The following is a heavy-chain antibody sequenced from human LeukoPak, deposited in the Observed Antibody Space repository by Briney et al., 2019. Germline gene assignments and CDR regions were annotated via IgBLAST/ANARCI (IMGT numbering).Heavy chain of an antibody. V-gene: IGHV3-11*01. CDR1: GFTFSDYY. J-gene: IGHJ4*02. CDR3: ASSFGMITFYYFDD. D-gene: IGHD3-10*01. CDR2: ISSSGVTI. Sequence: PGRSLRLSCAASGFTFSDYYMSWIRQAPGKGLEWVSYISSSGVTINYADSVKGRFTISRDNAKNSVYLEMNSLRAEDTAVYYCASSFGMITFYYFDDWGQGTLVTVSS.